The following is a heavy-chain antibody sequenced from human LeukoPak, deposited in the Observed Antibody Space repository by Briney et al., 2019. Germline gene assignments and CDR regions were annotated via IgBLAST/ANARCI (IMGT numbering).Heavy chain of an antibody. CDR1: GFTFSSYG. D-gene: IGHD3-10*01. CDR3: ARDRMVRGVMDYYYYGMDV. J-gene: IGHJ6*04. V-gene: IGHV3-33*01. Sequence: PGGSLRPSCAASGFTFSSYGMHWVRQAPGKGLEWVAVIWYDGSNKYYADSVKGRFTISRDNSKNTLYLQMNSLRAEDTAVYYCARDRMVRGVMDYYYYGMDVWGKGTTVTVSS. CDR2: IWYDGSNK.